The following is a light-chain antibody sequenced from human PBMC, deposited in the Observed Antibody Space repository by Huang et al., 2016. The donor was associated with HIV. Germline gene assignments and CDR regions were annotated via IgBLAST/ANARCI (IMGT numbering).Light chain of an antibody. Sequence: IQLTQSPSSLSASIGDRVTITCRASQGISSYLAWYQQKPGKAPILLIYAASTLQSEVPSRFSGSGSGTDFTLTISSLQPEDFATYYCQQLNSYPRTFGQGTKVEIK. J-gene: IGKJ1*01. CDR3: QQLNSYPRT. CDR1: QGISSY. V-gene: IGKV1-9*01. CDR2: AAS.